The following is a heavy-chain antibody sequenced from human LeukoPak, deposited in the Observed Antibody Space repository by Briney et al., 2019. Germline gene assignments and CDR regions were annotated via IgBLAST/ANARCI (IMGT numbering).Heavy chain of an antibody. J-gene: IGHJ4*02. CDR1: GFTFSSYA. D-gene: IGHD6-19*01. V-gene: IGHV3-30-3*01. Sequence: PGGSLRLYCAASGFTFSSYAMHWVRQAPGKGLEWVAVISYDGSNKYYADSVKGRFTISRDNSKNTLYLQMNSLRAEDTAVYYCAREPSRRQWLIGGVDYWGQGTLVTVSS. CDR3: AREPSRRQWLIGGVDY. CDR2: ISYDGSNK.